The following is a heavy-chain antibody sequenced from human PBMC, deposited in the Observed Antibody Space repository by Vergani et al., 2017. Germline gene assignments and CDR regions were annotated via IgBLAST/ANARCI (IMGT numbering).Heavy chain of an antibody. CDR2: ISSSSSYI. D-gene: IGHD3-16*02. CDR3: ERDLNYDYVWGSYRPFDY. CDR1: GFTFSSYS. J-gene: IGHJ4*02. V-gene: IGHV3-21*01. Sequence: EVQLVESGGGLVKPGGSLRLSCAASGFTFSSYSMNWVRQAPGKGLEWVSSISSSSSYIYYADSVKGRFTISRDNAKNSLYLQMNSLRAEDTAVYYCERDLNYDYVWGSYRPFDYWGQGTLVTVSS.